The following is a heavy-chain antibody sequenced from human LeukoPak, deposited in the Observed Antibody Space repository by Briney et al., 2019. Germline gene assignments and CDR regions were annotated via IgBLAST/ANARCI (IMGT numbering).Heavy chain of an antibody. CDR3: APQDVSGSYGY. D-gene: IGHD1-26*01. J-gene: IGHJ4*02. CDR1: GGSISSYY. V-gene: IGHV4-59*08. Sequence: PSETLSLTCTVSGGSISSYYWSWIRQPPGKGLEWIGYIYYSGSTNYNPSLKSRVTISVDTSKNQFSLKLSSVTAADTAVYYCAPQDVSGSYGYWGQGTLVTVSS. CDR2: IYYSGST.